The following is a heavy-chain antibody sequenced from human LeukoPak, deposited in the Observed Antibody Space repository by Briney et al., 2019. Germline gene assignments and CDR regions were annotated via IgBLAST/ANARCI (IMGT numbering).Heavy chain of an antibody. J-gene: IGHJ6*03. V-gene: IGHV3-30*02. Sequence: GGSLRLSCAASGFTFSSYGMHWVRQAPGKGLEWVAVIWYGGSNKYYADSVKGRFTISRDNSKNTLYLQMNSLRAEDTAVYYCAKDLGWQQLAHYMDVWGKGTTVTVSS. CDR2: IWYGGSNK. CDR3: AKDLGWQQLAHYMDV. D-gene: IGHD6-13*01. CDR1: GFTFSSYG.